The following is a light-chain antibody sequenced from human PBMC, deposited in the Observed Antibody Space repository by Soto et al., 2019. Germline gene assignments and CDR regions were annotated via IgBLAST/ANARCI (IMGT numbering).Light chain of an antibody. J-gene: IGKJ3*01. CDR2: GAS. Sequence: EIVLTQSPGTLSLSPGERATLSCRASQSVSSSYLAWYQHKPGQAPRLLIYGASSSATGLPDRFSGSGSGSAFTLTISRLEPEDFAVYYCQQYGSSPFAFGHGTKVDIK. V-gene: IGKV3-20*01. CDR1: QSVSSSY. CDR3: QQYGSSPFA.